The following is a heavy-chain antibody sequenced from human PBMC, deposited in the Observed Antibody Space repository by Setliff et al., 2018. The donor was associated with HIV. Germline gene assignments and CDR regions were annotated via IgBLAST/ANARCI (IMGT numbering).Heavy chain of an antibody. CDR1: GGSFSGYY. CDR3: ARQDYYYDSSGYYRWWEPFSWYFDL. J-gene: IGHJ2*01. D-gene: IGHD3-22*01. Sequence: SETLSLTCAVYGGSFSGYYWSWIRQPPGKGLEWIGEVNHSGSTNYNPSLKSRVTISVDTSKNQFSLKLSSVTAADTAVYYCARQDYYYDSSGYYRWWEPFSWYFDLWGRGTLVTVSS. CDR2: VNHSGST. V-gene: IGHV4-34*01.